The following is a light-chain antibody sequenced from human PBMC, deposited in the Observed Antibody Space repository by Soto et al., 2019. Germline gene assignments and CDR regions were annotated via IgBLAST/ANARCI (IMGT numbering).Light chain of an antibody. CDR1: SSDVGGYNY. V-gene: IGLV2-14*01. J-gene: IGLJ1*01. CDR3: SSYTSSSTPCV. CDR2: EVS. Sequence: QSALTQPASVSGSPGQSITISCTGTSSDVGGYNYVSWYQQHPGKAPQLMLYEVSNRPSGISNRFSGSKSGNTASLTISGLQAEDEADYYCSSYTSSSTPCVFGTGTKVTVL.